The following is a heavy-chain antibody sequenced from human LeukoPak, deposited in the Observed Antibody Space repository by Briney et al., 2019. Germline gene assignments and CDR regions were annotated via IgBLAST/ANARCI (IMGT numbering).Heavy chain of an antibody. Sequence: ASVKVSCKASGYTFTSYDINWVRQATGQGLEWMGWMNPNSGNTGYAQKFQGRVTMTRNTSISTAYMELSSLRSEDTAVYYCARGSGVDSYYYYYGMDVWGQGTTVTVSS. CDR1: GYTFTSYD. CDR3: ARGSGVDSYYYYYGMDV. V-gene: IGHV1-8*01. CDR2: MNPNSGNT. J-gene: IGHJ6*02. D-gene: IGHD3-10*01.